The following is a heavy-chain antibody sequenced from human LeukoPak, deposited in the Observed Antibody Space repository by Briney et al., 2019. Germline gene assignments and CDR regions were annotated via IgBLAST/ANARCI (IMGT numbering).Heavy chain of an antibody. Sequence: PSETLSLTCTVSGGSISSGGYYWSWIRQPPGKGLEWIGYIYHSGSTYYNPSLKSRVTISVDRSKNQFSLKLSSVTAADTAVYYCAMAAVHYYGSGRAFWFDPWGQGTLVTVSS. D-gene: IGHD3-10*01. CDR2: IYHSGST. CDR1: GGSISSGGYY. V-gene: IGHV4-30-2*01. CDR3: AMAAVHYYGSGRAFWFDP. J-gene: IGHJ5*02.